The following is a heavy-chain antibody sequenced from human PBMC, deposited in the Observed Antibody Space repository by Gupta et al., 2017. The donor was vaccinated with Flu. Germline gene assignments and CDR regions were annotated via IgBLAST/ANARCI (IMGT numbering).Heavy chain of an antibody. CDR2: MYSDGST. CDR1: TFAASTHY. CDR3: ARDLRRYFDS. V-gene: IGHV3-66*02. Sequence: EVQLVESGGGLVQPGGSLRLSCAASTFAASTHYMTWVRQATGKGLEWVSIMYSDGSTYYADSVKGRFTISRDTSKNTLYLQMNRLKIEDTAMYYCARDLRRYFDSWGQGTLVTVSS. J-gene: IGHJ4*02.